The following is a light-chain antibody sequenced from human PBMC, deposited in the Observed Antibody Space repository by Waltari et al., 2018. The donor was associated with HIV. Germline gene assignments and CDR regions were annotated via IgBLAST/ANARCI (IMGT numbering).Light chain of an antibody. CDR2: DND. Sequence: QSVLTQPPSVSAAPGQKVTISCSGSSSNIVNNYVSWYQHLPGTAPKLLIYDNDKRPSGIPDRFSGSKSGTSATLGITGLQTGDEADYYCGTWDSSLSAWVFGGGTKLTVL. CDR3: GTWDSSLSAWV. CDR1: SSNIVNNY. V-gene: IGLV1-51*01. J-gene: IGLJ3*02.